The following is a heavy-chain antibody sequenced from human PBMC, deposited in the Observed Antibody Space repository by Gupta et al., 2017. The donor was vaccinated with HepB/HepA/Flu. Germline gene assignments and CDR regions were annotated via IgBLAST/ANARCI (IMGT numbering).Heavy chain of an antibody. D-gene: IGHD2/OR15-2a*01. CDR1: GFTFSSYG. V-gene: IGHV3-33*01. J-gene: IGHJ6*03. CDR2: IRYDGSNK. CDR3: ARVNSFYYYYMDV. Sequence: QVQLVESGGGVVQPGRSLRLSCAASGFTFSSYGMHWVRQAPGKGLECVAVIRYDGSNKYYADSVKGRFTISRDNSKNTLYLQMNSLRAEDTAVYYCARVNSFYYYYMDVWGKGTTVTVSS.